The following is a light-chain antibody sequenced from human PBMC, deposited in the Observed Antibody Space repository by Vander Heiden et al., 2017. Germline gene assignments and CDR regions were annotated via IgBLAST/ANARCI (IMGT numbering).Light chain of an antibody. CDR3: MQALQSPIT. V-gene: IGKV2-28*01. Sequence: DTAMSPSPLSLPVTPGEPASISFRSSQSLLHSNGYTYLDWYLQKPGQSPQLLIYLGSNRASGVADRYSGSGSGTDFTLKISRVEAEDVGVYYCMQALQSPITFGQGTRLEIK. CDR1: QSLLHSNGYTY. CDR2: LGS. J-gene: IGKJ5*01.